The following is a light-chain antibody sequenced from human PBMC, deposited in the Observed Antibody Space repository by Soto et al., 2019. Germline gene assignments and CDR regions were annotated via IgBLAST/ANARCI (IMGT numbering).Light chain of an antibody. Sequence: DIQMTQSPSSLTASVGDRVTITCRASQGISNYLAWHQQKPGKAPKLLIYAVSTLQPGVPSRFSGRGFGTDFTLTISSLQPEDVATYYCQQSYSTPRTFGPGTKVDIK. CDR3: QQSYSTPRT. J-gene: IGKJ3*01. CDR2: AVS. CDR1: QGISNY. V-gene: IGKV1-27*01.